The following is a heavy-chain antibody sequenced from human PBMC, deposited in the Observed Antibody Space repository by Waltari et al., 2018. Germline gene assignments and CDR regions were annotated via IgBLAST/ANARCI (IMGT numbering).Heavy chain of an antibody. D-gene: IGHD5-12*01. CDR2: MSYNGAT. V-gene: IGHV4-39*02. CDR1: GGSITSNRHY. CDR3: ATYIGASIGTAAFDV. J-gene: IGHJ3*01. Sequence: QLQLQESGPGLGKPSEPLSLTCIVSGGSITSNRHYWAWIRQPPGQGLEWIGTMSYNGATYSSPSLKSRVTLSRDTSKNHLSLKLGSVTAADTAVYYCATYIGASIGTAAFDVWGQGTMVTVSS.